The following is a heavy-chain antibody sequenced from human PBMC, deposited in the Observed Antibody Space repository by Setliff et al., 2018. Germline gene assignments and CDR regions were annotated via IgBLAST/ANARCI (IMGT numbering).Heavy chain of an antibody. V-gene: IGHV3-23*01. D-gene: IGHD2-15*01. CDR2: ISGSAQTT. CDR1: GFTFGDYA. Sequence: PGGSLRLSCTASGFTFGDYAMSWVRQAPGKGLEWVSMISGSAQTTYYADSVKGRFTISRDNSKNTVYPEMNSLRAEDTAVYYCAKRGPYCSGGTCHYYFDYWGQGTLVTVSS. J-gene: IGHJ4*02. CDR3: AKRGPYCSGGTCHYYFDY.